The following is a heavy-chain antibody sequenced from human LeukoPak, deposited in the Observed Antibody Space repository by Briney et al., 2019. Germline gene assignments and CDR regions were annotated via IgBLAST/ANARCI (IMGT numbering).Heavy chain of an antibody. Sequence: GGSLRLSCTVSGFTVSSNSMSWVRQAPGKGLEWVAVIFYDGTIQYYADSVKGQFTISRDNSKNTLYLQIHSLRPEDTAVYYCARDPRGPTGFDSSARDTFDYWGQGTLVTVSS. CDR2: IFYDGTIQ. CDR1: GFTVSSNS. V-gene: IGHV3-30*04. CDR3: ARDPRGPTGFDSSARDTFDY. J-gene: IGHJ4*02. D-gene: IGHD3-22*01.